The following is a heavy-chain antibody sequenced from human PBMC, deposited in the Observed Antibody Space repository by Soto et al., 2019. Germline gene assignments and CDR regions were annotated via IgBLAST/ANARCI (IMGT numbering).Heavy chain of an antibody. J-gene: IGHJ4*02. V-gene: IGHV3-23*01. CDR2: ISGSGGST. CDR1: GFTFSSYA. Sequence: GGSLRLSCAASGFTFSSYAMNWVRQAPGRGLEWVSVISGSGGSTYYADSVKGLFTISRDNSKNTLYLQMNSMRDEDTAVYYCSRRGPGTYFDYWGQGSLVTVSS. D-gene: IGHD6-13*01. CDR3: SRRGPGTYFDY.